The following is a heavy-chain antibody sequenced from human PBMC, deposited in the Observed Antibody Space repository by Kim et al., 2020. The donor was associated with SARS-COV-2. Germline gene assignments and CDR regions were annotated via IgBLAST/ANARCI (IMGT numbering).Heavy chain of an antibody. D-gene: IGHD3-10*01. CDR3: AKDLRHYGPQIMDV. CDR2: ISYDGSNK. Sequence: GGSLRLSCAASGFTFSSYGMHWVRQAPGKGLEWVAVISYDGSNKYYADSVKGRFTISRDNSKNTLYLQMNSLRAEDTAVYYCAKDLRHYGPQIMDVWGQGTTVTVSS. CDR1: GFTFSSYG. V-gene: IGHV3-30*18. J-gene: IGHJ6*02.